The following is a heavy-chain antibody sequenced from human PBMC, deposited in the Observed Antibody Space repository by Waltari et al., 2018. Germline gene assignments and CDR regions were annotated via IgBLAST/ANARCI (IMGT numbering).Heavy chain of an antibody. V-gene: IGHV4-39*01. CDR3: ARQTSEMRGFDL. Sequence: QLQLQESGPGLVKPSETLSLTCTVSGGSISSSSYYWGWIRQHPGKGLEWIGSIYYRGRTYYNPSLKSRVTISVDTSKNPSSLTLRSVTAADTAVYYCARQTSEMRGFDLWGRGTLVTVSS. J-gene: IGHJ2*01. CDR2: IYYRGRT. CDR1: GGSISSSSYY.